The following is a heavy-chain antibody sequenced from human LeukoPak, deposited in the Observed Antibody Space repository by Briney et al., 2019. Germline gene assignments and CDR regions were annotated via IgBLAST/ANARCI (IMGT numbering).Heavy chain of an antibody. D-gene: IGHD4-23*01. Sequence: GASVKVSCKASGYTFTSYGMSWVRQAPGKGLEWVSAISGSGGSTYYADSVKGRFTISRDNSKNTLYLQMNSLRAEDTAVYYCAREVTPYYWGQGTLVTVSS. CDR1: GYTFTSYG. J-gene: IGHJ4*02. V-gene: IGHV3-23*01. CDR2: ISGSGGST. CDR3: AREVTPYY.